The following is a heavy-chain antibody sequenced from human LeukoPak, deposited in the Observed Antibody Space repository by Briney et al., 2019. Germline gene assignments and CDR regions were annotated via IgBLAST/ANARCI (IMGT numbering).Heavy chain of an antibody. D-gene: IGHD1-26*01. CDR2: IIPIFGTA. J-gene: IGHJ3*02. CDR3: ARDLVGAYPEDAFDI. V-gene: IGHV1-69*01. Sequence: SVKVSCKASGGTFSSYAISWVRQAPGQGLEWMGGIIPIFGTANYAQKFQGRVTITADESTSTAYMELSSLRSEDTAVYYCARDLVGAYPEDAFDIWGQGTMVTVSS. CDR1: GGTFSSYA.